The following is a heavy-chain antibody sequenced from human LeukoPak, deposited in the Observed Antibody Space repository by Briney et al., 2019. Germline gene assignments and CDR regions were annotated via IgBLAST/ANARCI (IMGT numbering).Heavy chain of an antibody. D-gene: IGHD3-3*01. V-gene: IGHV1-8*01. CDR1: GYTFTSYD. CDR3: ARGKALRFLEWFPRRGMDV. Sequence: ASVKVSCKASGYTFTSYDINWVRQATGQGLEWMGWKNPNSGNTGYAQKSQGRVTMTRNTSISTAYMELSSLRSEDTAVYYCARGKALRFLEWFPRRGMDVWGQGTTVTVSS. J-gene: IGHJ6*02. CDR2: KNPNSGNT.